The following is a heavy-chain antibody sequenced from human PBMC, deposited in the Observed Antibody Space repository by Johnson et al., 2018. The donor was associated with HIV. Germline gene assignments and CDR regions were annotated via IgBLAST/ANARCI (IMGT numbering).Heavy chain of an antibody. D-gene: IGHD5-12*01. V-gene: IGHV3-30*02. CDR2: IRYDGSNK. J-gene: IGHJ3*02. CDR3: VSPLRGYDYYAAFDI. Sequence: QVQLVESGGGVVQPGGSLRLSCAASGFTFSKYGMHWVRQAPGKGLEWVAFIRYDGSNKYNADSVKGRFTISRDNSKNTLYLQMNSLRAEDTAVYYCVSPLRGYDYYAAFDIGGQGTMVTVSS. CDR1: GFTFSKYG.